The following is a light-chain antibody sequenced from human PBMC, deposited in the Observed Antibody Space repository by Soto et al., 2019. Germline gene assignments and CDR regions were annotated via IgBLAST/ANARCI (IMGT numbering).Light chain of an antibody. CDR2: KAS. CDR3: QQYNSFPYT. J-gene: IGKJ2*01. CDR1: QSISSW. Sequence: DIQMTQSPSTLSASVGDRVTITCRASQSISSWLAWYQQKPGKAPKLLIYKASSLESGVPSSFSGSGSGTEFTLTISSLQPDDFATYYCQQYNSFPYTFGQGNKLEIK. V-gene: IGKV1-5*03.